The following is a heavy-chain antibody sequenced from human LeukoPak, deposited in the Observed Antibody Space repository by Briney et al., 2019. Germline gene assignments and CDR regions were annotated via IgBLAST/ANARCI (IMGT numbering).Heavy chain of an antibody. CDR1: GLTFSSYW. Sequence: HPGGSLRLSCAASGLTFSSYWMSWVRQAPGKGLEWVAVIWYDGSNKYYADSVKGRFTISRDNSKNTLYLQMNSLRAEDTAVYYCARDLYDSSGYYSGHDAFDIWGQGTMVTVSS. V-gene: IGHV3-33*08. D-gene: IGHD3-22*01. CDR3: ARDLYDSSGYYSGHDAFDI. J-gene: IGHJ3*02. CDR2: IWYDGSNK.